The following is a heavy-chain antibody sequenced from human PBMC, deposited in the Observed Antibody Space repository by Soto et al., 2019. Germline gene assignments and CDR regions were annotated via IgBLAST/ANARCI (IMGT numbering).Heavy chain of an antibody. CDR3: ARDAGSAVDYGMDV. J-gene: IGHJ6*02. Sequence: PGGSLRLSCAASGFTFSSYAMHWVRQAPGKGLEWVAVISYDGSNKYYADSVKGRFTISRDNSKNTLYLQMNSLRAEDTAVYYCARDAGSAVDYGMDVWGQGTTVTVSS. CDR1: GFTFSSYA. D-gene: IGHD1-1*01. CDR2: ISYDGSNK. V-gene: IGHV3-30-3*01.